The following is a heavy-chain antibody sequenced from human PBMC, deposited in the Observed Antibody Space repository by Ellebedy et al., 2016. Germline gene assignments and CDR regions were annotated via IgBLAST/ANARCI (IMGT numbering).Heavy chain of an antibody. CDR1: GFSFNNSA. CDR3: ASLTMIVVVTHWYFDL. CDR2: IWHDGSNK. J-gene: IGHJ2*01. V-gene: IGHV3-33*01. Sequence: GESLKISXAASGFSFNNSAMHWARQAPGKGLEWVALIWHDGSNKDYAESVKGRFTISRDNSKNTLYLQMDSLRVEDTAVYYCASLTMIVVVTHWYFDLWGRGTQVTVSS. D-gene: IGHD3-22*01.